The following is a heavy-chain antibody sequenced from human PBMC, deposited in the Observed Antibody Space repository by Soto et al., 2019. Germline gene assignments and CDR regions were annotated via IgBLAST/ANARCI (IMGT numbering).Heavy chain of an antibody. CDR1: GGSISSYY. CDR2: IYYSGST. Sequence: SETLSLTCTVSGGSISSYYRSWIRQPPGKGLECIGYIYYSGSTNYNPSLKSRVTITVNTSKNQFSLKLSSVTAADTAVYYCARRQLVPADIYHPGFYNWFDPWGQGTLVTVSS. CDR3: ARRQLVPADIYHPGFYNWFDP. D-gene: IGHD2-2*01. V-gene: IGHV4-59*08. J-gene: IGHJ5*02.